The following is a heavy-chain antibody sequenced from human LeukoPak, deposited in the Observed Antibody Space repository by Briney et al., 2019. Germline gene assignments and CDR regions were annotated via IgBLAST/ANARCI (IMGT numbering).Heavy chain of an antibody. Sequence: SETLSLTCTVSGYFISTGYYWGWIRQSPGKGLEWIAIIYHSGNNYYNPSLKSRVTISVDTSKNQFSLKLSSVTAADTAVYYCARGNWNDVVGYYFDYWGQGTLVTVSS. CDR1: GYFISTGYY. CDR3: ARGNWNDVVGYYFDY. J-gene: IGHJ4*02. V-gene: IGHV4-38-2*02. D-gene: IGHD1-1*01. CDR2: IYHSGNN.